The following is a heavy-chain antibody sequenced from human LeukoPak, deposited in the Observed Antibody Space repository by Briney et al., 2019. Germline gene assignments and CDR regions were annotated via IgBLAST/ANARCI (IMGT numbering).Heavy chain of an antibody. Sequence: SETLSLTCTVSGGSISSGGYYWSWIRQHPGKGLEWIGYIYYSGSTYYNPSLKSRVTISVDTSKSQFSLKLSSVTAADTAVYYCARNLWGRSNYYDSSGYSLFDYWGQGTLVTVSS. CDR1: GGSISSGGYY. CDR2: IYYSGST. J-gene: IGHJ4*02. V-gene: IGHV4-31*03. D-gene: IGHD3-22*01. CDR3: ARNLWGRSNYYDSSGYSLFDY.